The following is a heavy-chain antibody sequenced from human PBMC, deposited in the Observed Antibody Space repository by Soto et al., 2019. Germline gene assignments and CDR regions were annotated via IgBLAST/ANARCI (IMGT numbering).Heavy chain of an antibody. Sequence: PVGSLRLSCAASGFTFSSYWMSWVRQAPGKGLEWVANIKQDGSEKYYVDSVKGRFTISRDNAKNSLYLQMNSLRAEDTAVYYCARETYDFWSGSLVYGMDVWGQGTTVTVSS. CDR1: GFTFSSYW. D-gene: IGHD3-3*01. V-gene: IGHV3-7*01. CDR3: ARETYDFWSGSLVYGMDV. CDR2: IKQDGSEK. J-gene: IGHJ6*02.